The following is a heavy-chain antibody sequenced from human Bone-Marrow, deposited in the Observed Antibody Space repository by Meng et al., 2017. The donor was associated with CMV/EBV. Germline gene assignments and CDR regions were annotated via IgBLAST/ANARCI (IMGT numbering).Heavy chain of an antibody. CDR2: IGRNRSSI. CDR3: ASDSPLVVPADDWYFDL. Sequence: FPSLASTVHSVRHAPVNGLEWVSSIGRNRSSICYTDSVTVLFTVSRDNANNSLYLHVNNLRAEDTAVYYCASDSPLVVPADDWYFDLWGRGTLVTVSS. CDR1: FPSLAST. V-gene: IGHV3-21*01. D-gene: IGHD2-2*01. J-gene: IGHJ2*01.